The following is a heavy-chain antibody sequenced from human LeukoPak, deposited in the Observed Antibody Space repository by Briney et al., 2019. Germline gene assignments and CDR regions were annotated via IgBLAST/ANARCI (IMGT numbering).Heavy chain of an antibody. CDR3: ARDYTDPSYYMDV. J-gene: IGHJ6*03. V-gene: IGHV4-39*02. Sequence: SETLSLTCTVSGGSISSSSYYWGWIRQPPGKGLEWIGSIYYSGSTYYNPSLKSRVTISVDTSKNQFSLKLSSVTAADTAVYYCARDYTDPSYYMDVWGKGTTVTVSS. CDR1: GGSISSSSYY. CDR2: IYYSGST.